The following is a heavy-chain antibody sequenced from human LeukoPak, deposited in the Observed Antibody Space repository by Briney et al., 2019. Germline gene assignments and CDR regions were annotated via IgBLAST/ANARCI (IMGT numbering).Heavy chain of an antibody. J-gene: IGHJ6*02. V-gene: IGHV3-64*01. CDR1: GFTLSSYA. CDR2: ISTNGGST. Sequence: GGSLRLSCAASGFTLSSYAMHWVRQAPGKGLEYVSGISTNGGSTYYANSVKGRFTISRENSKNTLYLQMGSLRAEDMALYYCARDLHYYVAMDVWGQGTTVTVSS. D-gene: IGHD3-10*02. CDR3: ARDLHYYVAMDV.